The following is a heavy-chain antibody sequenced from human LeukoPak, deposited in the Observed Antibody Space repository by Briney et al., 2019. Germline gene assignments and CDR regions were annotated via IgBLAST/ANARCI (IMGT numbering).Heavy chain of an antibody. V-gene: IGHV4-4*07. CDR2: VYTSGST. Sequence: SETLSLTCTVSGVSMSSYYWSWIRQPAGKGLEWIGFVYTSGSTNYNPSLKSRVTMSIDTSKSQFSLKLSSVTAADTAVYYCARLGVGANDAFDIWGQGTMVTVSS. CDR3: ARLGVGANDAFDI. D-gene: IGHD1-26*01. J-gene: IGHJ3*02. CDR1: GVSMSSYY.